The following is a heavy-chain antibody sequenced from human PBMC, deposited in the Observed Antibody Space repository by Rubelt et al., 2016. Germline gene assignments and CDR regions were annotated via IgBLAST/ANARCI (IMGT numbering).Heavy chain of an antibody. Sequence: QVHLQESGPGLVKPSETLSLTCTVSGGPISSDSYDWDWIRQPPGMGLEWIGGINHRGGTNYNPSLKCRVTLSIETSKSQFSLNRTSVSAADTAVNYLAKERRGPDEYWGQRTLVTVSS. J-gene: IGHJ4*02. D-gene: IGHD3-10*01. CDR1: GGPISSDSYD. V-gene: IGHV4-39*07. CDR3: AKERRGPDEY. CDR2: INHRGGT.